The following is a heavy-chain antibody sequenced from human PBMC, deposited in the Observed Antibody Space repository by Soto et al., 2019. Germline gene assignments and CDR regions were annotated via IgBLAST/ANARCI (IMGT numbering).Heavy chain of an antibody. J-gene: IGHJ6*02. CDR3: TRDSDVPLGYCSSTSCHTDYYYYGMDV. CDR1: GFTFSSYA. CDR2: ISYDGSNK. D-gene: IGHD2-2*01. Sequence: GGSLRLSCAASGFTFSSYAMHWVRQAPGKGLEWVAVISYDGSNKYYADSVKGRFTISRDNSKNTLYLQMNSLRAEDTAVYYCTRDSDVPLGYCSSTSCHTDYYYYGMDVWGQGTTVTVSS. V-gene: IGHV3-30-3*01.